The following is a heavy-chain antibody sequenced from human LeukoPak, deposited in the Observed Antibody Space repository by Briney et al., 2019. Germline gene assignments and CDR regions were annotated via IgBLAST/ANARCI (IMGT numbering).Heavy chain of an antibody. CDR1: GGSFSGYY. CDR3: ARAGIFGVVKSFDI. CDR2: INHSGST. D-gene: IGHD3-3*02. Sequence: SETLSLTYAVYGGSFSGYYWSWIRQPPGKGLEWIGEINHSGSTNYNPSLKSRVTISVDTSKNQFSLKLSSVTAADTAVYYCARAGIFGVVKSFDIWGQGTMVTVSS. J-gene: IGHJ3*02. V-gene: IGHV4-34*01.